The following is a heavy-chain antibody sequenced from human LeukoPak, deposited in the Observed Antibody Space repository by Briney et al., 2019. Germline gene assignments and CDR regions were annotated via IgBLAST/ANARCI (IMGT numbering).Heavy chain of an antibody. CDR2: ISSSGSTI. J-gene: IGHJ4*02. D-gene: IGHD3-3*01. V-gene: IGHV3-48*04. CDR1: GFTFSSYA. Sequence: GGSLRLSCAASGFTFSSYAMSWVRQAPGKGLEWVSYISSSGSTIYYADSVKGRFTISRDNAKNSLYLQMNSLRAEDTAVYYCARDKTYYDFWSGRLFDYWGQGTLVTVSS. CDR3: ARDKTYYDFWSGRLFDY.